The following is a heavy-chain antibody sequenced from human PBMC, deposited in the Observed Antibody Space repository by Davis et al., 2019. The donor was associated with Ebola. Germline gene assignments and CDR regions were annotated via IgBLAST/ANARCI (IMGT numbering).Heavy chain of an antibody. CDR3: AKEGRDGYNYGWYFDL. CDR1: GFTFSSYA. J-gene: IGHJ2*01. V-gene: IGHV3-23*01. D-gene: IGHD5-24*01. Sequence: PGGSLRLSCAASGFTFSSYAMTWVRQAPGKGLEWVSGISGSGGSTYYADSVKGRFTISRDNSKNTLYLQMNSLRAEDTAVYYCAKEGRDGYNYGWYFDLWGRGTLVTVSS. CDR2: ISGSGGST.